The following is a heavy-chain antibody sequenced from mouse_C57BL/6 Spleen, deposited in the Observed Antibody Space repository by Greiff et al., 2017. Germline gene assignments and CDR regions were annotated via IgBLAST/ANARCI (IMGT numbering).Heavy chain of an antibody. CDR1: GYTFTSYG. Sequence: SGAELARPGASVKLSCKASGYTFTSYGISWVKQRTGQGLEWIGEIYPRSGNTYYNEKFKGKATLTADKSSSTAYMELRSLTSEDSAVYFCARYYYGSSYDYFDYWGQGTTLTVSS. D-gene: IGHD1-1*01. V-gene: IGHV1-81*01. CDR2: IYPRSGNT. J-gene: IGHJ2*01. CDR3: ARYYYGSSYDYFDY.